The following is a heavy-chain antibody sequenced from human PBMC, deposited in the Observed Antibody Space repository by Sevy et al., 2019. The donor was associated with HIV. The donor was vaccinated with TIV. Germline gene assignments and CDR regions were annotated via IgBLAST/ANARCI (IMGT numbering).Heavy chain of an antibody. D-gene: IGHD3-10*01. CDR1: GITINNYG. CDR2: SLYDENQK. V-gene: IGHV3-33*05. J-gene: IGHJ6*03. CDR3: SKDGGATMGYYFYMDV. Sequence: GGSLGLSCVASGITINNYGMHWVRQAPGKGLEWVAGSLYDENQKYYAESVKGRFTISRDNSKNRLYLEMYSLRAEDSAVYYCSKDGGATMGYYFYMDVWGKGTAVTVSS.